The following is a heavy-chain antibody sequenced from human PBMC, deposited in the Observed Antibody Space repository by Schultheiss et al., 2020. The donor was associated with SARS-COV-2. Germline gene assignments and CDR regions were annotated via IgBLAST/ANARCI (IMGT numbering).Heavy chain of an antibody. CDR2: ISSSGSTI. CDR1: GFTFSSYA. Sequence: GGSLRLSCAASGFTFSSYAMSWVRQAPGKGLEWVSYISSSGSTIYYADSVKGRFTISRDNSKNTLYLQMNSLRAEDTAVYYCARAPPENYYDSSGYPDYWGQGTLVTVSS. V-gene: IGHV3-48*01. CDR3: ARAPPENYYDSSGYPDY. J-gene: IGHJ4*02. D-gene: IGHD3-22*01.